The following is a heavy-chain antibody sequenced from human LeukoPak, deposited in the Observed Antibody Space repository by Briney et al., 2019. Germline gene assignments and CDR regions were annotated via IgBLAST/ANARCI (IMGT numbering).Heavy chain of an antibody. D-gene: IGHD5-24*01. CDR2: ISWNSGSI. J-gene: IGHJ4*02. CDR3: AKERQDGYEPSYFDY. CDR1: GFTFDDYA. V-gene: IGHV3-9*01. Sequence: GGSLRLFCAASGFTFDDYAMHWVRQAPGKGLEWVSGISWNSGSIGYADSVKGRFTISRDNAKNSLYLQMNSLRAEDTALYYCAKERQDGYEPSYFDYWGQGTLVTVSS.